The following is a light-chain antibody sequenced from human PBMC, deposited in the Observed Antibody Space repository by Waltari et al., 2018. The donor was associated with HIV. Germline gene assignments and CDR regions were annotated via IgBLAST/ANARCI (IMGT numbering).Light chain of an antibody. Sequence: QCVLTQPPSASGTPGQRVTISCSGSSSNIGRNYVYWYQQLPGTAPKPLIYRNNQRPSGVPDRFSGSKSGTSASLAISGLRSEDEADYYCAAWDDSLSGLYVFGTGTKVTVL. V-gene: IGLV1-47*01. J-gene: IGLJ1*01. CDR2: RNN. CDR3: AAWDDSLSGLYV. CDR1: SSNIGRNY.